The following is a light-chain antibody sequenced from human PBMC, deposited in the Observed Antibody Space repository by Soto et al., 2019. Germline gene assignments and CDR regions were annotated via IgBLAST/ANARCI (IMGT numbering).Light chain of an antibody. CDR3: QQYNSYSPT. Sequence: DIQMTQSPSSLSASVGDRVTITCRASQTISNYLNWYQQKSGKAPKVLIYGASRLQSGVPSRYSGSGVGTEFTLTISGLQPGDSATYYCQQYNSYSPTFGQGTKVDIK. J-gene: IGKJ1*01. CDR2: GAS. CDR1: QTISNY. V-gene: IGKV1-16*01.